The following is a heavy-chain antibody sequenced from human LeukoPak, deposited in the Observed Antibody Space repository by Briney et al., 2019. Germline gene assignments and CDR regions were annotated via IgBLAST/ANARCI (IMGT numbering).Heavy chain of an antibody. D-gene: IGHD2-8*02. CDR2: ISVYNGNT. CDR1: GYTFTSYG. CDR3: SRFFVSYCDYDC. J-gene: IGHJ4*02. Sequence: ASLKVSCTASGYTFTSYGISWVRQAPGPGLEWMGWISVYNGNTNYAQKRQGRVTMATDTSTSTAYMELRSLRSDDTAVYYCSRFFVSYCDYDCWGQGALVTVSS. V-gene: IGHV1-18*01.